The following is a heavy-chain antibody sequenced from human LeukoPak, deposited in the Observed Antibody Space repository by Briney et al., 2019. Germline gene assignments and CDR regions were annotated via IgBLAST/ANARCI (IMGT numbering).Heavy chain of an antibody. CDR3: AKAMAVAFDAFDI. V-gene: IGHV3-23*03. J-gene: IGHJ3*02. D-gene: IGHD6-19*01. CDR2: IYSGGST. CDR1: GFTFSNYA. Sequence: GGSLRLSCAASGFTFSNYAMTWVRQAPGKGLEWVSVIYSGGSTYYADSVKGRFTISRDNAKNTLYLQMNSLRVEDTAVYYCAKAMAVAFDAFDIWGQGTMVTVSS.